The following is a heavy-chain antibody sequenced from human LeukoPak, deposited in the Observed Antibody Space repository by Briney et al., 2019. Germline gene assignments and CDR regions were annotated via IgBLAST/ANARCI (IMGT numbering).Heavy chain of an antibody. D-gene: IGHD4-23*01. CDR2: INAGNGNT. CDR1: GYTFTSYA. Sequence: ASVKVTCNASGYTFTSYAMHWVRQAPGQRLEWMGWINAGNGNTKYSQKFQGRVTITRDTSASTAYMELSSLRSEDTAVYYCARELTTVVTPISGFDYWGQGTLVTVSS. J-gene: IGHJ4*02. V-gene: IGHV1-3*01. CDR3: ARELTTVVTPISGFDY.